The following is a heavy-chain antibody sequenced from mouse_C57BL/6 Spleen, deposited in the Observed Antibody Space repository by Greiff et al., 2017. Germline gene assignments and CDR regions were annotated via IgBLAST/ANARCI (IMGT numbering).Heavy chain of an antibody. J-gene: IGHJ1*03. CDR2: IYPGDGDT. CDR3: ATYYGSSYARYFDV. D-gene: IGHD1-1*01. CDR1: GYAFSSSW. V-gene: IGHV1-82*01. Sequence: VQLQQSGPELVKPGASVKISCKASGYAFSSSWMNWVKQRPGKGLEWIGRIYPGDGDTNYNGKFKGKATLTADKSSSTAYMQLSSLTSEDSAVYFCATYYGSSYARYFDVWGTGTTVTVSS.